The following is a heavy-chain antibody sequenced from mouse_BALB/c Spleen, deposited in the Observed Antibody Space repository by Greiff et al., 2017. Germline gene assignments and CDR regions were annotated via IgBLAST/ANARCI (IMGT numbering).Heavy chain of an antibody. CDR1: GFDFSRYW. D-gene: IGHD2-14*01. Sequence: EVKLMESGGGLVQPGGSLKLSCAASGFDFSRYWMSWVRQAPGKGLEWIGEINPDSSTINYTPSLKDKFIISRDNAKNTLYLQMSKVRSEDTALYYCARRGGYYRYDLAYWGQGTLVTVSA. V-gene: IGHV4-1*02. J-gene: IGHJ3*01. CDR3: ARRGGYYRYDLAY. CDR2: INPDSSTI.